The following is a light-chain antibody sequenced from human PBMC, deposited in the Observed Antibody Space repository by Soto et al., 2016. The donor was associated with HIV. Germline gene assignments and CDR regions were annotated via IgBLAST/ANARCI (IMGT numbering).Light chain of an antibody. Sequence: SYVLSQPPSVSVAPGQTASISCGGNSIGTKFVHWYQQRPGQAPVLVVYAGTDRPSRIPERFSGSKSGDTATLTINRVEAGDEADYYCQVWETGSNQYVFGTGTTVTVL. V-gene: IGLV3-21*02. CDR2: AGT. J-gene: IGLJ1*01. CDR1: SIGTKF. CDR3: QVWETGSNQYV.